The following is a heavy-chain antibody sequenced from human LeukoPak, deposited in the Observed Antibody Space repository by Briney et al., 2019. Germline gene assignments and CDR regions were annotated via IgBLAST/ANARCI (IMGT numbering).Heavy chain of an antibody. V-gene: IGHV3-74*01. CDR1: GFTFSSYW. D-gene: IGHD1-26*01. CDR2: IKTDGSST. Sequence: GGSLRLSCAASGFTFSSYWMHWVRQAPGKGLVWVSHIKTDGSSTNYADSVKGRFTISRDNSKNTLYLQMNSLRAEDTAVYYCAKAHSGSYSSHFDYWGQGTLVTVSS. J-gene: IGHJ4*02. CDR3: AKAHSGSYSSHFDY.